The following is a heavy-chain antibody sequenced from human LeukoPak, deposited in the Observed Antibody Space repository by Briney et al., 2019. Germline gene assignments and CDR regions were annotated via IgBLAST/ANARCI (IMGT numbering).Heavy chain of an antibody. CDR2: IYYSGST. D-gene: IGHD1-26*01. Sequence: SETLSLTCIVSGGSINSYYWSWIRQPPGKGLEWIGYIYYSGSTNYNPSLKSRVTISVDTSKNQFSLKLNPVTAADTAVYYCARIGSYFDYWGQGTLVTVSS. J-gene: IGHJ4*02. CDR3: ARIGSYFDY. V-gene: IGHV4-59*01. CDR1: GGSINSYY.